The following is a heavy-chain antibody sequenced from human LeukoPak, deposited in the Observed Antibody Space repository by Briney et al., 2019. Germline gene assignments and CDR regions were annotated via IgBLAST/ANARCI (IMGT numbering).Heavy chain of an antibody. Sequence: PSETLSLTCAVYVGSFSGYYWSWIRHPPGKGLEGSGEINHSGSTNYHPCLKSRVTISVDESKNQFSLKLSSVTGADTAVYYCASKRFPCGSGYWGNWFDPWGQGTLVTVSS. J-gene: IGHJ5*02. CDR3: ASKRFPCGSGYWGNWFDP. V-gene: IGHV4-34*01. D-gene: IGHD3-3*01. CDR2: INHSGST. CDR1: VGSFSGYY.